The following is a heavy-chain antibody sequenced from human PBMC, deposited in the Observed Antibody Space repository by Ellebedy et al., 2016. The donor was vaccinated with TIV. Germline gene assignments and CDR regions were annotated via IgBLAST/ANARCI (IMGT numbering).Heavy chain of an antibody. CDR3: ARDPVGVGPAFDV. D-gene: IGHD4-23*01. Sequence: PGGPLRLSCAASTFAFSSNAMSWVRQSPGKGLEWVSGITGSGGTTYYADSVKGRFTISRDNSKDTLFLQMNSLRAEDTAIYFCARDPVGVGPAFDVWGQGTMVTVSS. CDR1: TFAFSSNA. V-gene: IGHV3-23*01. J-gene: IGHJ3*01. CDR2: ITGSGGTT.